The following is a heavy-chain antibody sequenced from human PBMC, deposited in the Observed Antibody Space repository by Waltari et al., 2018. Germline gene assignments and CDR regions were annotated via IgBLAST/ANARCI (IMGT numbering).Heavy chain of an antibody. CDR2: ISSGSSYI. Sequence: EVQLVGSGGGLVKRGGSLRLSCAASGFTFSSYTMNWVLQAPGKVLEWVSSISSGSSYIYYADSVKGRFTISRDNAKNSLYLQMNSLRVEDTAVYYCAREWGVMVGTAGFYFDYWGQGALVTVSS. V-gene: IGHV3-21*01. CDR1: GFTFSSYT. D-gene: IGHD2-15*01. CDR3: AREWGVMVGTAGFYFDY. J-gene: IGHJ4*02.